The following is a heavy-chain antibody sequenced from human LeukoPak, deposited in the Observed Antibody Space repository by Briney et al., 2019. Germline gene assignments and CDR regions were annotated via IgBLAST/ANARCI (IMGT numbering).Heavy chain of an antibody. D-gene: IGHD4-23*01. J-gene: IGHJ4*02. CDR1: GGSFSGYY. CDR2: INHSGST. V-gene: IGHV4-34*01. Sequence: RASETLSLTCAVYGGSFSGYYWSWIRQPPGKGLEWIGEINHSGSTNYNPSLKSRVTMSVDTSKNQFSLKLSSVTAADTAVYYCARDSTVATPYFDYWGQGTLVTVSS. CDR3: ARDSTVATPYFDY.